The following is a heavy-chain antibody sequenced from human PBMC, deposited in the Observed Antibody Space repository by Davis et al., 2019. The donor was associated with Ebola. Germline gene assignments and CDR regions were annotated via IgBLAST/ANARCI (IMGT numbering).Heavy chain of an antibody. D-gene: IGHD3-16*01. CDR1: DYTFTSYG. Sequence: AASVKVSCKASDYTFTSYGISWLRQAPGQGLEWMGRNNTYKRNTNYAQKFQGRVTMTTDTSTSTAYMELRSLRSDDTAIYYCARYYVWGTVYEGFDYWGQGTLVTVSS. CDR2: NNTYKRNT. CDR3: ARYYVWGTVYEGFDY. J-gene: IGHJ4*02. V-gene: IGHV1-18*01.